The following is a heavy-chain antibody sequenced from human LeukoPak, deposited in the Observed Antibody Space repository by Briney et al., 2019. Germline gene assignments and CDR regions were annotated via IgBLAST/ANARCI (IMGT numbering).Heavy chain of an antibody. D-gene: IGHD3-9*01. Sequence: KASETLSLTCTVSGPSITNNFWTWIRQPPGKGLEWIGYIYSSGSADYNPSLKSRVIISADTSKNQISLNLTSVTAADTALYFCARHRDYFDTWGHGTLVTVSS. CDR2: IYSSGSA. V-gene: IGHV4-59*08. CDR1: GPSITNNF. J-gene: IGHJ4*01. CDR3: ARHRDYFDT.